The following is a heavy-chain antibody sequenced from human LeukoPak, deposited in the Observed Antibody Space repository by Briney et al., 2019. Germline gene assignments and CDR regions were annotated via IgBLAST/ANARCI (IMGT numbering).Heavy chain of an antibody. CDR3: ARTRGKYSPFDY. Sequence: SETLSLTCAVYGGSFSGYYWSWIRQPPGKGLEWIGEINHSGSTNYNPSLKSRVTISVDTSKNQFSLKLSSVTAADTAVYYCARTRGKYSPFDYWGQGTLVTVSS. D-gene: IGHD2-2*01. V-gene: IGHV4-34*01. CDR2: INHSGST. J-gene: IGHJ4*02. CDR1: GGSFSGYY.